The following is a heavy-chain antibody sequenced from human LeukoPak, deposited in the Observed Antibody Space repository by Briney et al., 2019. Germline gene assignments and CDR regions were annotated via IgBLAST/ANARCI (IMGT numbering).Heavy chain of an antibody. Sequence: SETLSLTCAVYGGSFSGYYWSWIRQPPGKGLEWIGEITHSGSTNYNPSLKSRVTISVDTSKNQFSLKLSSVTAADTAVYYCARGVLIVGATWGYGMDVWGQGTTFTVSS. D-gene: IGHD1-26*01. CDR3: ARGVLIVGATWGYGMDV. CDR1: GGSFSGYY. CDR2: ITHSGST. J-gene: IGHJ6*02. V-gene: IGHV4-34*01.